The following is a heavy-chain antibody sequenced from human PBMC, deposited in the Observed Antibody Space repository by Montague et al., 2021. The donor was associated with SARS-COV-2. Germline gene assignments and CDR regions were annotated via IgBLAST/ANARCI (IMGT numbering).Heavy chain of an antibody. CDR1: GDSVSSNSAA. V-gene: IGHV6-1*01. Sequence: CAISGDSVSSNSAAWNWIRRSPSRGLEWLGRTYYRSKWYNDYAVSVKSRITINPDTSKNQFPLQLNSVTPEDTAVYYCARQPLGYDFVYYYYGMDVWGQGTTVADS. D-gene: IGHD5-12*01. J-gene: IGHJ6*02. CDR2: TYYRSKWYN. CDR3: ARQPLGYDFVYYYYGMDV.